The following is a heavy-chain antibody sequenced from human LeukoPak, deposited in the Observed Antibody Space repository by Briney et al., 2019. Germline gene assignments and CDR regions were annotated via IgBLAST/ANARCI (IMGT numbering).Heavy chain of an antibody. J-gene: IGHJ4*02. CDR3: ARLSAAGPYTLDY. D-gene: IGHD6-13*01. Sequence: SETLSLTCAVSGGSISSGGYSWSWIRQHPGKGLEWIGYIYYSGSTYYNPSLKSRVSISVDTPKNQFSLNLSSVTAADTAVYYCARLSAAGPYTLDYWGQGTLVTVSS. CDR1: GGSISSGGYS. V-gene: IGHV4-31*11. CDR2: IYYSGST.